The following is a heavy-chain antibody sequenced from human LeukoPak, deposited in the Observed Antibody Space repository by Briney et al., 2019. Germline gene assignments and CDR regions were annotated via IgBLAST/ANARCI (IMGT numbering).Heavy chain of an antibody. J-gene: IGHJ3*02. V-gene: IGHV3-15*01. D-gene: IGHD2-2*01. CDR1: GFTFSNAW. CDR3: TTDPDIVVVPAPKGAFDI. CDR2: IKRKTGGGTT. Sequence: PGGSLRLSCAASGFTFSNAWMSWVRQPPGKGLEWVGRIKRKTGGGTTDYAAPVKGRFTISRDDSKNTLYLQMNSLKTEDTAVYYCTTDPDIVVVPAPKGAFDIWGQGTMVTVSS.